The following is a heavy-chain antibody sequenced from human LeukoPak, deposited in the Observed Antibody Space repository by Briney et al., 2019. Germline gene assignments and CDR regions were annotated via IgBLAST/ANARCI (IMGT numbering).Heavy chain of an antibody. CDR1: GGTFSSYA. CDR3: ARATGSGYYSHYYCYMDV. V-gene: IGHV1-69*05. CDR2: IIPIFGTA. D-gene: IGHD3-3*01. Sequence: GASVKVSCKASGGTFSSYAISWVRQAPGQGLEWMGGIIPIFGTANYAQKFQGRVTITTDESTSTAYMELSSLRSEDTAVYYCARATGSGYYSHYYCYMDVWGKGTTVTVSS. J-gene: IGHJ6*03.